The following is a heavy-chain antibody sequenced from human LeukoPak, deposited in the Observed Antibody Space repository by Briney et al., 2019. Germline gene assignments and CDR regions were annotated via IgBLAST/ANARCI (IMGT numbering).Heavy chain of an antibody. J-gene: IGHJ4*02. CDR3: ARGVGYCSSTSCSKYYFDY. D-gene: IGHD2-2*01. CDR2: IIPIFGTA. Sequence: ASVKVSCKASGYTFTGYYINWVRQAPGQGLEWMGGIIPIFGTANYAQKFQGRVTITADKSTSTAYMELSSLRSEDTAVYYCARGVGYCSSTSCSKYYFDYWGQGTLVTVSS. CDR1: GYTFTGYY. V-gene: IGHV1-69*06.